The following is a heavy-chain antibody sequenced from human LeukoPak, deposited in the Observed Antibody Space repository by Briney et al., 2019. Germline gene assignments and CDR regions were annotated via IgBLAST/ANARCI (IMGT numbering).Heavy chain of an antibody. CDR2: MNPNSGNT. D-gene: IGHD1-26*01. CDR1: GYTLTSYD. CDR3: ARNSPTGNKWELLR. Sequence: ASVKVSCKASGYTLTSYDINWVRQATGQGLEWMGWMNPNSGNTGYAQKFQGRVTMTRNTSISTAYMELSSLRSEDTAVYYCARNSPTGNKWELLRWGQGTLVTVSS. V-gene: IGHV1-8*01. J-gene: IGHJ4*02.